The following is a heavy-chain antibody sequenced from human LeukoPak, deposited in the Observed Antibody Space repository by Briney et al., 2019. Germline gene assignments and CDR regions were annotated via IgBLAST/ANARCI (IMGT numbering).Heavy chain of an antibody. J-gene: IGHJ4*02. Sequence: SETLSLTCTVSGGSISSYYWSWIRQPPGKGLEWLGYIYYSESTNYNPSLKSRVTISVDTSKNQFSLKLSSVTAADTAVYYCASGIDSSGYYPGDYWGQGTLVTVSS. CDR3: ASGIDSSGYYPGDY. V-gene: IGHV4-59*01. D-gene: IGHD3-22*01. CDR1: GGSISSYY. CDR2: IYYSEST.